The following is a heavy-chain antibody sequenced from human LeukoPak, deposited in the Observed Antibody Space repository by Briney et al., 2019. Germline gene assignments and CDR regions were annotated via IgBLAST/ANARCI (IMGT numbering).Heavy chain of an antibody. Sequence: GGSLRLSCAASGFTFSNYAMSWVRQAPGKGLEWVSGISGSGRTTYYADSVKGRLTVSRDNSKDTLYLQMNSLRAEDTAVYHCAKGTRGGYNPYDYYGMDVWGQGTTVTVSS. CDR1: GFTFSNYA. J-gene: IGHJ6*02. V-gene: IGHV3-23*01. D-gene: IGHD5-24*01. CDR3: AKGTRGGYNPYDYYGMDV. CDR2: ISGSGRTT.